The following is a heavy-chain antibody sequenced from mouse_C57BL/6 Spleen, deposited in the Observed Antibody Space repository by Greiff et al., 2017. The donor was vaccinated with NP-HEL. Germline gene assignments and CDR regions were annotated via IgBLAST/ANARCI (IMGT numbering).Heavy chain of an antibody. Sequence: VKLQESGAELVRPGASVTLSCKASGYTFTDYEMHWVKQTPVHGLEWIGAIDPETGGTAYNQKFKGKAILTADKSSSTAYMELRSLTSEDSAVYYCTRSMDYGSSYGFDYWGQGTTLTVSS. V-gene: IGHV1-15*01. D-gene: IGHD1-1*01. CDR2: IDPETGGT. CDR1: GYTFTDYE. CDR3: TRSMDYGSSYGFDY. J-gene: IGHJ2*01.